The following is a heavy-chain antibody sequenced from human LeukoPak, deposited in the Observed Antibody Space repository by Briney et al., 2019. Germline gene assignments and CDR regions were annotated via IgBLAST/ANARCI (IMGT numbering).Heavy chain of an antibody. CDR2: ISGSGGST. CDR3: AKDVALYYDIQKRDYYFDY. CDR1: GFTFSSYG. J-gene: IGHJ4*02. D-gene: IGHD3-9*01. V-gene: IGHV3-23*01. Sequence: PGGSLRLSCAASGFTFSSYGMGWVRQAPGKGLEWVSAISGSGGSTYYADSVKGRFTISRDNSKNTLYLQMNSLRAEDTAVYYCAKDVALYYDIQKRDYYFDYWGQGTLVTVSS.